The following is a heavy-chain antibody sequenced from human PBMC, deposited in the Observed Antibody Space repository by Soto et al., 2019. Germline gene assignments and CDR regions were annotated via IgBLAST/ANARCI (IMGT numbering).Heavy chain of an antibody. D-gene: IGHD5-18*01. J-gene: IGHJ4*02. V-gene: IGHV4-59*01. CDR2: IYYSGST. Sequence: PSETLSLTCTVSGGSISSYYWSCIRQPPGKGLEWIGYIYYSGSTNYNPSLKSRVTISVDTSKNQFSLKLSSVTAADTAVYYCARDNGYSYGYTLDHWGQGTLVTVSS. CDR3: ARDNGYSYGYTLDH. CDR1: GGSISSYY.